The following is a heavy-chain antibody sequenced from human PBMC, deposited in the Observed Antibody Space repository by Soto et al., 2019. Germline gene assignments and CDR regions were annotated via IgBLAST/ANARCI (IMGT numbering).Heavy chain of an antibody. Sequence: SETLSLTCSVSGGSLSSRNHYWGWICQPPGKGLEWIGIIYYSGNTYYNPSLKSRVTISVDTSKNQFSLNLSSVTAADTAVYYCARPSSGWYEAWFDPWGQGTLVTVSS. CDR3: ARPSSGWYEAWFDP. V-gene: IGHV4-39*01. D-gene: IGHD6-19*01. J-gene: IGHJ5*02. CDR1: GGSLSSRNHY. CDR2: IYYSGNT.